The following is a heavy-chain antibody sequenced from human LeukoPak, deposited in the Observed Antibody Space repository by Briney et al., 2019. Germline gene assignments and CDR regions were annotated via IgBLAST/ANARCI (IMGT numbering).Heavy chain of an antibody. CDR3: ASPQYYYDSSGYPHDAFDI. D-gene: IGHD3-22*01. V-gene: IGHV5-51*01. CDR2: IYPGDSDT. CDR1: GYSFTSYW. Sequence: GESPKISCKGSGYSFTSYWIGWVRQMPGKGLEWMGIIYPGDSDTRYSPSFQGQVTISANKSISTAYLQWSSLKASDTAMYYCASPQYYYDSSGYPHDAFDIWGQGTMVTVSS. J-gene: IGHJ3*02.